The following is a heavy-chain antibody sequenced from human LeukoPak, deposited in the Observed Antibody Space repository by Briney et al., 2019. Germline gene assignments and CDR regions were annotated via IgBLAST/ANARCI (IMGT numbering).Heavy chain of an antibody. D-gene: IGHD1-26*01. Sequence: SETLSLTCRVSGASISSYYWNWIRQPPGKGLEWIGNIYIRGSTNYNPSLESRVTISLDTSKDQFSLKLTSVTAADTAFYYCAKDWELGSWGQGTLVTVSS. CDR1: GASISSYY. CDR3: AKDWELGS. V-gene: IGHV4-59*01. J-gene: IGHJ5*02. CDR2: IYIRGST.